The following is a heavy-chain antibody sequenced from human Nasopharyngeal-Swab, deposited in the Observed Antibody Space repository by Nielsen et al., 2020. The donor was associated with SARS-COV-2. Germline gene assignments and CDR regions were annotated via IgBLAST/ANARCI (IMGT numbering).Heavy chain of an antibody. V-gene: IGHV3-21*01. D-gene: IGHD6-19*01. J-gene: IGHJ4*02. CDR1: GFTFSSYS. Sequence: GESLKISCAASGFTFSSYSMNWVRQAPGKGLEWVSSISSSSSYIYCADSVKGRFTISRDNAKNSLYLQMNSLRAEDTAVYYCARDSFGAVAGTARTIDYWGQGTLVTVSS. CDR2: ISSSSSYI. CDR3: ARDSFGAVAGTARTIDY.